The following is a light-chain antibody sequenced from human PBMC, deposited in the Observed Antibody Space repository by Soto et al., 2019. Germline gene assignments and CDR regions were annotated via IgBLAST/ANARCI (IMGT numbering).Light chain of an antibody. J-gene: IGLJ2*01. CDR3: ATWDDTLSGVV. CDR2: RDN. Sequence: QSVLTQPPSASGTPGQRVIISCSGSTSNIGSNTVNWYQQLPATAPKLLIYRDNQRPSGVPDRFSGSKSGTSAYLAISGLQSEDEADYYCATWDDTLSGVVFGGGTKVTVL. CDR1: TSNIGSNT. V-gene: IGLV1-44*01.